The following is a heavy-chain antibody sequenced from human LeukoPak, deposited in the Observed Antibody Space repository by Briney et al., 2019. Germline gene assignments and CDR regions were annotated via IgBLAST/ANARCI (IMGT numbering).Heavy chain of an antibody. V-gene: IGHV3-23*01. J-gene: IGHJ4*02. Sequence: LSGGSLRLSCAASGFTFSDYAMSWVRQAPGKGLEWVSAISSSGGSTYYADSVKGRFTISRDNSKNTLYLEMNSLRAEDTAVYYCARANGVDYYDSSGLSYWGQGTLVTVSS. CDR2: ISSSGGST. CDR3: ARANGVDYYDSSGLSY. CDR1: GFTFSDYA. D-gene: IGHD3-22*01.